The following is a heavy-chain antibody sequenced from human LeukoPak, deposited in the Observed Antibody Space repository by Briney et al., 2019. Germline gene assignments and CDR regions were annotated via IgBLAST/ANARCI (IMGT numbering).Heavy chain of an antibody. D-gene: IGHD3-3*01. CDR1: GFTFSNYW. CDR3: ARDLDAGDY. V-gene: IGHV3-7*01. CDR2: IKQDGSEK. J-gene: IGHJ4*02. Sequence: GGSPRLSCAASGFTFSNYWMSWVRQAPGKGLEWVANIKQDGSEKYYVDSVKGRFTISRDNAKNSLYLQVNSLRAEDTAVYYCARDLDAGDYWGQGTLVTVSS.